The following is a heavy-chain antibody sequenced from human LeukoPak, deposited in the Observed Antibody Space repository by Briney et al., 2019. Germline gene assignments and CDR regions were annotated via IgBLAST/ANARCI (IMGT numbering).Heavy chain of an antibody. V-gene: IGHV3-66*01. CDR3: AGDVVSVRDDSSGI. D-gene: IGHD3-22*01. CDR2: IYSGGST. CDR1: GFTFSPYS. J-gene: IGHJ3*02. Sequence: GESLRLSCAASGFTFSPYSMNWVRQAPGKGVEWVSVIYSGGSTYYADSVKGRFTISRDNSKNTLYLQMNSLRAEDTAVYYCAGDVVSVRDDSSGIWGQGTMVTVSS.